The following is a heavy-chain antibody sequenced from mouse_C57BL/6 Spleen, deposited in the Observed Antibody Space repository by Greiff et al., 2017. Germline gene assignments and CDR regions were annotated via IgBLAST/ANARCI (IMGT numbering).Heavy chain of an antibody. V-gene: IGHV1-15*01. Sequence: QVHVKQSGAELVRPGASVTLSCKASGYTFTDYEMHWVKQTPVHGLEWIGAIDPETGGTAYNQKFKGKAILTADKSSSTAYMELRSLTSEDSAVYYCTRARRVFDYWGQGTTLTVSS. CDR3: TRARRVFDY. CDR2: IDPETGGT. J-gene: IGHJ2*01. CDR1: GYTFTDYE.